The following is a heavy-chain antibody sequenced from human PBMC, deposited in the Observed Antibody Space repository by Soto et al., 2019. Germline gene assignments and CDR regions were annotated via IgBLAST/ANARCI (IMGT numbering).Heavy chain of an antibody. CDR3: ARDALRGYSYGPRGWYFDL. CDR2: ISYDGSNK. V-gene: IGHV3-30-3*01. CDR1: GFTFSSYA. J-gene: IGHJ2*01. Sequence: QVQLVESGGGVVQPGRSLRLSCAASGFTFSSYAMHWVHQAPGKGLEWVAVISYDGSNKYYADSVKGRFTISRDNSKNTLYLQMNSLRAEDTAVYYCARDALRGYSYGPRGWYFDLWGRGTLVTVSS. D-gene: IGHD5-18*01.